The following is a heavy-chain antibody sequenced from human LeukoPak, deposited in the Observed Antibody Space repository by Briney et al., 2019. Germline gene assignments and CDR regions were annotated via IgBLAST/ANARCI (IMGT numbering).Heavy chain of an antibody. CDR1: GGSINNYY. Sequence: SETLSLTCAISGGSINNYYWSWIRQPPGKGLEWIGYIYYSGTTNYSPSLDSRVNISLDTAKNQFSLRLSSVTAADTAVYYCARQTAKNVDTARFDSWGQGTLVTVSS. V-gene: IGHV4-59*08. J-gene: IGHJ4*02. CDR2: IYYSGTT. CDR3: ARQTAKNVDTARFDS. D-gene: IGHD5-18*01.